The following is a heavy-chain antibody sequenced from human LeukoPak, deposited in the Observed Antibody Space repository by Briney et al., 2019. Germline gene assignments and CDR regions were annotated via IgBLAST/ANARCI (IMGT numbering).Heavy chain of an antibody. Sequence: SETLSLTCTVSGGSISSYYWSWIRQPPGKGLEWIGYIYYSGSTNSNPSLTSRVTISVDTSKNQFSLKLSSVTAGDTAVYYCARVSLWCVFDPWGQGTLVTVSS. CDR1: GGSISSYY. D-gene: IGHD4/OR15-4a*01. CDR2: IYYSGST. V-gene: IGHV4-59*01. J-gene: IGHJ5*02. CDR3: ARVSLWCVFDP.